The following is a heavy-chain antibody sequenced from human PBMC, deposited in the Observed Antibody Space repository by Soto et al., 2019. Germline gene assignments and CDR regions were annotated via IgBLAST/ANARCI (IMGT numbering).Heavy chain of an antibody. CDR2: IIPILGIA. J-gene: IGHJ5*02. D-gene: IGHD4-17*01. CDR1: GGTFSSYT. CDR3: ARDLYGDYENNWFDP. V-gene: IGHV1-69*08. Sequence: QVQLVQSGAEVKKPGSSVKVSCKASGGTFSSYTISWVRQAPGQGLEWMGRIIPILGIANYAQKFQGRVTITADKSTSTAYMELSSLRSEDTAVYCCARDLYGDYENNWFDPWGQGTLVTVSS.